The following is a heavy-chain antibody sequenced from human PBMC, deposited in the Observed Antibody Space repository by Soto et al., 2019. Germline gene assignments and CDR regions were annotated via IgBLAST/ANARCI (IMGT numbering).Heavy chain of an antibody. D-gene: IGHD3-9*01. CDR2: IYHSGST. J-gene: IGHJ6*02. Sequence: QVQLQESGPGLVKPSGTLSLTCAVSGGSISSSNWWSWVRQPPGKVLEWIGEIYHSGSTNYNPSLKSRVTISVDKSKNQFSLKLSHVTAADTAVYYCARSQLLRYFDWLPSAHYGMDVWGQGTTVTVSS. CDR1: GGSISSSNW. CDR3: ARSQLLRYFDWLPSAHYGMDV. V-gene: IGHV4-4*02.